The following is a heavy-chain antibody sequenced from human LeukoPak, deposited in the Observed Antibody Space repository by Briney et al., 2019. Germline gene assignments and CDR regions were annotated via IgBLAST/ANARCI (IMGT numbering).Heavy chain of an antibody. CDR1: GFTFSGYA. Sequence: PGGSLRLSCAASGFTFSGYAMSWVRQAPGKGLEWVSAISGSGGSTYYADSVKGRFTLSRDNSKNTLYLQMNSLRAEDTAVYYCAKDLGHSGYDFWAYYYYYGMDVWGQGTTVTVSS. J-gene: IGHJ6*02. V-gene: IGHV3-23*01. D-gene: IGHD5-12*01. CDR2: ISGSGGST. CDR3: AKDLGHSGYDFWAYYYYYGMDV.